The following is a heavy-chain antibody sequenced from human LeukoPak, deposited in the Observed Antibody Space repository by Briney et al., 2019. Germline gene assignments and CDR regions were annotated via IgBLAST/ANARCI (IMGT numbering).Heavy chain of an antibody. CDR1: GFTVSSNY. CDR2: ISSSSSYI. CDR3: ARDLMVRGGFGFDP. Sequence: PGGSLRLSCAASGFTVSSNYMSWVRQAPGKGLEWVSSISSSSSYIYYADSVKGRFTISRDNAKNSLYLQMNSLRAEDTAVYYCARDLMVRGGFGFDPWGQGTLVTVSS. V-gene: IGHV3-21*01. D-gene: IGHD3-10*01. J-gene: IGHJ5*02.